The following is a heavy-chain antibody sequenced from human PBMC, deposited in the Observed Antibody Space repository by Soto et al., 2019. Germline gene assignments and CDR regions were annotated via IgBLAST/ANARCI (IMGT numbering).Heavy chain of an antibody. CDR2: IYSGGST. V-gene: IGHV3-66*01. CDR1: GFTVSSNY. J-gene: IGHJ4*02. D-gene: IGHD6-13*01. CDR3: ARDPYSSSWDDY. Sequence: GGSLRLSCAASGFTVSSNYMSWVRQAPGKGLEWVSVIYSGGSTYYADSVKGRFTISRDNSKNTLYLQMNSLRAEDTAVYYCARDPYSSSWDDYWGQGTLVTVSS.